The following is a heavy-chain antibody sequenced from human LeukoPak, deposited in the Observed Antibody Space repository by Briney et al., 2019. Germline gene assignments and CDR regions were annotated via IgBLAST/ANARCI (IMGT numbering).Heavy chain of an antibody. D-gene: IGHD6-13*01. CDR2: ISGSGGST. V-gene: IGHV3-23*01. Sequence: GESLRLSCAASGFTFSNYAMSWVRQAPGKGLEWVSDISGSGGSTYYADSVKGRFTISRDNSKNTLYLQMNSLRAEDTAVYYCAKDSSSWYKKGFDYWGQGTLVTVSS. J-gene: IGHJ4*02. CDR1: GFTFSNYA. CDR3: AKDSSSWYKKGFDY.